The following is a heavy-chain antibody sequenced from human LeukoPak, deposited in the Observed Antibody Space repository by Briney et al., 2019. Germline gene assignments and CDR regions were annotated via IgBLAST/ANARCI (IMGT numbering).Heavy chain of an antibody. V-gene: IGHV4-59*01. D-gene: IGHD1-1*01. Sequence: SETLSLTCTVSGGSFSSYYWSWIRQPPGKGLEWIGYIYYSGSTDYNPSLKSRVTLSVDTSRNQFSLSLRSMTAADTAVYYCARTEPSGTTSHWGQGTLVTVSS. CDR2: IYYSGST. CDR3: ARTEPSGTTSH. J-gene: IGHJ4*02. CDR1: GGSFSSYY.